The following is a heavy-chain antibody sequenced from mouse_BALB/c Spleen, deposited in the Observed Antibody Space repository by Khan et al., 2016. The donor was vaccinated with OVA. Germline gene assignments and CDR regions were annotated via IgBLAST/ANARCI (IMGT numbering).Heavy chain of an antibody. Sequence: DLVKPGASVKLSCKASGYTFTSYWINWIKQRPGQGLEWIGRIAPGSGSTDYNEMFKGKATLTVDTSSSTVYIQLSSLSSEDSAVYFCERENYYGSSCYAMDYWGQGTSVTVSS. D-gene: IGHD1-1*01. CDR2: IAPGSGST. CDR1: GYTFTSYW. V-gene: IGHV1S41*01. CDR3: ERENYYGSSCYAMDY. J-gene: IGHJ4*01.